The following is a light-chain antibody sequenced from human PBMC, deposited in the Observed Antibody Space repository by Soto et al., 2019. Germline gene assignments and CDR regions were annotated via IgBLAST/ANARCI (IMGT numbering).Light chain of an antibody. V-gene: IGLV2-14*01. CDR3: SSYTSSSPYV. CDR1: SSDVGGYNY. Sequence: QSALTQPASVSGSPGQSITISCTGTSSDVGGYNYVSWYQQHPGKAPKLMIYEVSNRPSGVSNRSSGSKSGNTASLTISGLQAEDEADYCCSSYTSSSPYVFGTGTKLTVL. CDR2: EVS. J-gene: IGLJ1*01.